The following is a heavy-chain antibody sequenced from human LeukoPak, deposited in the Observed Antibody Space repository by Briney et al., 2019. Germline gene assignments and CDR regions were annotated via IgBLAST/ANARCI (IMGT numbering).Heavy chain of an antibody. V-gene: IGHV3-73*01. CDR2: IRNKANNYAT. J-gene: IGHJ4*02. Sequence: PGGSLRLSCAASGFTFSSYAMHWVRQASGKGLEWVGRIRNKANNYATSYGASVKGRFTISRDDSKNTTYLQMNSLKTEDTAVYYCTSLCSSGDRYYFDYWGQGTLVTVSS. D-gene: IGHD6-19*01. CDR3: TSLCSSGDRYYFDY. CDR1: GFTFSSYA.